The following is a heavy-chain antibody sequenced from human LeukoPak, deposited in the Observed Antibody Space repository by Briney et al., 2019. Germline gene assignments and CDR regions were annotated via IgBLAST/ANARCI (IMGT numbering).Heavy chain of an antibody. V-gene: IGHV1-46*01. Sequence: ASVKVSCKASGYTFTSYYMHWVRQAPGQGLEWMGIINPSGGSTSYAQKFQGRVTMTRDVSTSTVYMELSSLRSEDTAVYYCAREGSSYGYFDYWGQGTLVTVSS. D-gene: IGHD5-18*01. J-gene: IGHJ4*02. CDR3: AREGSSYGYFDY. CDR1: GYTFTSYY. CDR2: INPSGGST.